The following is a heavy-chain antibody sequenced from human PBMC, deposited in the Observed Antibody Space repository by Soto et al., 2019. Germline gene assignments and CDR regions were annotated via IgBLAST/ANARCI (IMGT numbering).Heavy chain of an antibody. CDR3: ARDWRYCSSTSCTYGMDV. D-gene: IGHD2-2*01. Sequence: SETLSLTCTVSGGSISSYYWSWIRQPAGKGLEWIGRIYTSGSTNYNPSLKSRVTMSVDTSKNQFSLKLSSVTAADTAVYYCARDWRYCSSTSCTYGMDVWGEGTTVTVYS. CDR1: GGSISSYY. V-gene: IGHV4-4*07. J-gene: IGHJ6*04. CDR2: IYTSGST.